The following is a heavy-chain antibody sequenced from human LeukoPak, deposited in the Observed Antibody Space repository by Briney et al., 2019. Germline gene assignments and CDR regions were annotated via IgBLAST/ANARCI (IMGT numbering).Heavy chain of an antibody. CDR3: ARTDYGGPLNWFDP. V-gene: IGHV4-30-4*01. CDR2: IYYSGST. CDR1: GGSISSGDYY. D-gene: IGHD4-23*01. J-gene: IGHJ5*02. Sequence: PSETLSLTCTVSGGSISSGDYYWSWIRQPPGKGLEWIGYIYYSGSTNYNPSLKSRVTISVDTSKNQFSLKLSSVTAADTAVYYCARTDYGGPLNWFDPWGQGTLVTVSS.